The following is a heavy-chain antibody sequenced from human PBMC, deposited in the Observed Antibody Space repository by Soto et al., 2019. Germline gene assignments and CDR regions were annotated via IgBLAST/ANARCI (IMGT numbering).Heavy chain of an antibody. J-gene: IGHJ4*02. CDR1: ASPLTSHA. CDR2: IIPIFGTA. D-gene: IGHD3-22*01. V-gene: IGHV1-69*13. Sequence: SGKTSSNSPASPLTSHAMSFVRQAPAQGLEWMGGIIPIFGTANYAQKFQGRVRITANEPTSTAYMELKSMRSEERAVYYCARPKVGSSGLYTVFEYRGGGTMGTVSS. CDR3: ARPKVGSSGLYTVFEY.